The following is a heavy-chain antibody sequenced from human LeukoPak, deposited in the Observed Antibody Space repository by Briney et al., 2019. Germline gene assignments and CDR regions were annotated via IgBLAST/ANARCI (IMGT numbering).Heavy chain of an antibody. V-gene: IGHV1-18*01. Sequence: GTSVKVSCKASGYTFTSYAITWVRQAPGQRLEWMGRISGYKGDTQYAQKIQARVTVTSVTSTSTAYMELRSLRSDDTAVYYCARVSYYYDSSGYWVDAFDIWGQGTMVAVSP. CDR3: ARVSYYYDSSGYWVDAFDI. J-gene: IGHJ3*02. CDR2: ISGYKGDT. CDR1: GYTFTSYA. D-gene: IGHD3-22*01.